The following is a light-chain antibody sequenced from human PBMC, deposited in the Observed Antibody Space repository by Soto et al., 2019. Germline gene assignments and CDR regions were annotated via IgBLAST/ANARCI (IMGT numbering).Light chain of an antibody. J-gene: IGKJ1*01. CDR1: QSVSSNY. V-gene: IGKV3-11*01. CDR3: QHRNNWPGR. CDR2: DAS. Sequence: VTQSAGALALPTRERATLSCRASQSVSSNYLAWYQQKPGQAPRLLIYDASNRATGIPARFRGSGSGTDFTLTISILEPEDFAVYYCQHRNNWPGRFGDGTKVDIK.